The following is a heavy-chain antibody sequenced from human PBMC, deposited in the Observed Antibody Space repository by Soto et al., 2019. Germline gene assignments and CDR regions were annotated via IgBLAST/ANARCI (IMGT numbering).Heavy chain of an antibody. CDR2: IYYSGST. Sequence: SETLSLTCTVSGGSISSSSYYWGWIRQPPGKGLEWIGSIYYSGSTYYNPSLKSRVTISVDTSKNQFSLKLSSVTAADTAVYYCARQKGKYYFDYSGQGTLVTVSS. V-gene: IGHV4-39*01. J-gene: IGHJ4*02. CDR3: ARQKGKYYFDY. CDR1: GGSISSSSYY.